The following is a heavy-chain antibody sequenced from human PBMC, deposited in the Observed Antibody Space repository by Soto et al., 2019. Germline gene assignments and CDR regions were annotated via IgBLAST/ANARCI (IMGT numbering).Heavy chain of an antibody. CDR3: AIRGYCSGGSCYSRY. V-gene: IGHV4-4*02. D-gene: IGHD2-15*01. CDR2: IYHSGST. J-gene: IGHJ4*02. CDR1: GGSISSSNW. Sequence: SETLSLTCAVSGGSISSSNWWSWVRQPPGKGLERIGEIYHSGSTNYNPSLKSRVTISVDKSKNQFSLKLSSVTAADTAVYYCAIRGYCSGGSCYSRYWGQGTLVTVSS.